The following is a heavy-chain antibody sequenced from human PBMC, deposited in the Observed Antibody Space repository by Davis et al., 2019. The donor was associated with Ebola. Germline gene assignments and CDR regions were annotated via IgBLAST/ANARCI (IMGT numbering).Heavy chain of an antibody. CDR1: GGSFRGYY. CDR3: ARISAAAGL. CDR2: INHGGSS. V-gene: IGHV4-34*01. J-gene: IGHJ4*02. Sequence: PSETLSLTCAVYGGSFRGYYWSWIRQPPGKGLEWIAEINHGGSSNYNPSLKSRVTISVDPSKNQISLKLRSVTAADTAVYYCARISAAAGLWGQGTLVTVSS. D-gene: IGHD6-13*01.